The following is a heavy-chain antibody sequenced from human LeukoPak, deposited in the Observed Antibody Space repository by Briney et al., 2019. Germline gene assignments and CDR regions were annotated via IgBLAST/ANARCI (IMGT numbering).Heavy chain of an antibody. D-gene: IGHD3-10*01. Sequence: GGSLRLSCAASGFTFSSYAMHWVRQAPGKGLEWVAVISYDGSNKYYADSVKGRFTISRDNSKNTLCLQMNSLRAEDTAVYYCASLPFSGADYWGQGTLVTVSS. V-gene: IGHV3-30-3*01. CDR3: ASLPFSGADY. CDR2: ISYDGSNK. CDR1: GFTFSSYA. J-gene: IGHJ4*02.